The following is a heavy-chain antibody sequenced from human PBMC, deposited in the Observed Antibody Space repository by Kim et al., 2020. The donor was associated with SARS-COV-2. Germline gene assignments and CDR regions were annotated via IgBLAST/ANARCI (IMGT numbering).Heavy chain of an antibody. Sequence: SETLSLTCAVYGGSFSGYYWSWIRQPPGKGLEWIGEINHSGSTNYNPSLKSRVTISVDTSKNQFSLKLSSVTAADTAVYYCARAGGYSSSWYSYYYYYGMDVWGQGTTVTVSS. CDR3: ARAGGYSSSWYSYYYYYGMDV. J-gene: IGHJ6*02. CDR1: GGSFSGYY. CDR2: INHSGST. D-gene: IGHD6-13*01. V-gene: IGHV4-34*01.